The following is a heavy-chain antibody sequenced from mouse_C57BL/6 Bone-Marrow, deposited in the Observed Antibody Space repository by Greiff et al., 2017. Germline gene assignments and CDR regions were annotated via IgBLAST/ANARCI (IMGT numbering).Heavy chain of an antibody. CDR1: GFNIKDDY. D-gene: IGHD2-4*01. Sequence: VQLKASGAELVRPGASVKLSCTASGFNIKDDYMHWVKQRPEQGLEWIGWLDPENRDTEYDSQVPGTATITADTSSNTAYLQISSLTSEDTAVYYCTTDYDYDVGYFDVWGTGTTVTGSS. J-gene: IGHJ1*03. CDR3: TTDYDYDVGYFDV. CDR2: LDPENRDT. V-gene: IGHV14-4*01.